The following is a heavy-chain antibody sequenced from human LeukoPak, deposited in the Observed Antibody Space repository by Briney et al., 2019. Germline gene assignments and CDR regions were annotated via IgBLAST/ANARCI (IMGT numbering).Heavy chain of an antibody. CDR1: GYSFTSYW. CDR2: IYPGDSDA. J-gene: IGHJ4*02. CDR3: ARQRSGDSGFDC. Sequence: GESLTISCRGSGYSFTSYWIGWVRQMPGKGLEWMGIIYPGDSDARYSPSFQGQVTMSADKSISTAYLQWSSLKASDTAIYYCARQRSGDSGFDCWGQGTLVTVSS. V-gene: IGHV5-51*01. D-gene: IGHD2-21*02.